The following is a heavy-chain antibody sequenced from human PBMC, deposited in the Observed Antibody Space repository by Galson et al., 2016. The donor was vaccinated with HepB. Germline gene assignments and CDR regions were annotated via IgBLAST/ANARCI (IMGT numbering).Heavy chain of an antibody. V-gene: IGHV3-7*01. Sequence: SLRLSCAASGFTFSDYWMTWVRQAPGKGLEWVANIKRDASDKHLLDSVNGRFTITRDNAKTSLYLQINSLRAEDTALYFCARDSGGPYSGGYFDAFDIWGQGTSVTVSS. D-gene: IGHD1-26*01. CDR2: IKRDASDK. CDR1: GFTFSDYW. J-gene: IGHJ3*02. CDR3: ARDSGGPYSGGYFDAFDI.